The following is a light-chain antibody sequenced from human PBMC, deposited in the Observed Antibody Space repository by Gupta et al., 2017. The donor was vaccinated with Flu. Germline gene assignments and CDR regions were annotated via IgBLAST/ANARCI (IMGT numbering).Light chain of an antibody. CDR2: GAS. CDR1: QSVSGTD. J-gene: IGKJ3*01. Sequence: VFTQSPGTLSLSPGERATLSCRASQSVSGTDLAWYQQKPGQAPRLLIYGASSRATGIPDRFSGSGSGTDFTLTSNRRENEDVAVYCGQQDRASFTFGHGTKVEIK. CDR3: QQDRASFT. V-gene: IGKV3-20*01.